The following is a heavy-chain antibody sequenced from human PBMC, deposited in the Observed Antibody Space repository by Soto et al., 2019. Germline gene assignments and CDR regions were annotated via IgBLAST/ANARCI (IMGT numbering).Heavy chain of an antibody. D-gene: IGHD1-26*01. V-gene: IGHV3-74*01. CDR2: INGDETST. CDR1: GFTSSRYW. J-gene: IGHJ2*01. Sequence: EVQLVESGGGLVQPGGSLRLSCAASGFTSSRYWMYWVRQAPGKGLVWVSRINGDETSTTYADSVKGRFTISRDYAKNTVYLQMNSLRVEYTAVYYCAGGGSFSYHWYFDLWGRVTLVTVSS. CDR3: AGGGSFSYHWYFDL.